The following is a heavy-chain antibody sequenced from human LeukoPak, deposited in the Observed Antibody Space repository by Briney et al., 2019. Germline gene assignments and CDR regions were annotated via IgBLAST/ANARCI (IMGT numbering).Heavy chain of an antibody. J-gene: IGHJ6*02. V-gene: IGHV4-59*01. D-gene: IGHD6-19*01. CDR1: GGSISSYY. Sequence: SETLSLTCTVSGGSISSYYWSWIRQPPGKGLEWIGYIYYSGSTNYNPSLKSRVTISVDTSKNQFSLKLSSVTAADTAVYYCARTSGFGQAVAGYRFYYGMDVWGQGTTVTVSS. CDR2: IYYSGST. CDR3: ARTSGFGQAVAGYRFYYGMDV.